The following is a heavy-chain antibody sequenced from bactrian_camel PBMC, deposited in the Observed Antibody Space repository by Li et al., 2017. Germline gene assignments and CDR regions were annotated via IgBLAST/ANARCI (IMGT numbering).Heavy chain of an antibody. CDR2: IDSDGTT. CDR3: PGNYGGSLFSPNNY. V-gene: IGHV3S31*01. CDR1: GYTYSAHC. J-gene: IGHJ4*01. D-gene: IGHD6*01. Sequence: DVQLVESGGGSVQAGGSLRLSCAFSGYTYSAHCMGWFRQAPGKEREGVGHIDSDGTTDYVDSVKGRFGISKDNAKNTLSLQMSSLKPEDTAVYYCPGNYGGSLFSPNNYWGQGTQVTVS.